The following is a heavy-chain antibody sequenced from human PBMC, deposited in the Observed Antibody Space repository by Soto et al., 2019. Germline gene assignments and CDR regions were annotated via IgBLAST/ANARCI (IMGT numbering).Heavy chain of an antibody. D-gene: IGHD5-18*01. J-gene: IGHJ6*02. CDR1: GFTFSSYS. CDR3: ARVFVETSMNDGMDV. Sequence: PGGSLRLSCAASGFTFSSYSMNWVRQAPGKGLEWVSSISSSSSYIYYADSVKGRFTISRDNAKNSLYLQMSSLRAEDTAVYYCARVFVETSMNDGMDVWGQGTAVTVSS. CDR2: ISSSSSYI. V-gene: IGHV3-21*01.